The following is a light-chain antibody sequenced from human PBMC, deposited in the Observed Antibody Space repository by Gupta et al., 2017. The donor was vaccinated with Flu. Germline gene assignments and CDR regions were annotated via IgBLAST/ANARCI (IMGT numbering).Light chain of an antibody. V-gene: IGLV7-43*01. CDR2: STT. CDR3: LLYYGGAVI. J-gene: IGLJ2*01. Sequence: QTVVTQEPSLTVSPGGTVTLTCASSTGAGTSSYYPNWFQQKPGQAPRALISSTTNKHSWTPARFSGSLLGGKAALTLSGVQPEDEADYYCLLYYGGAVIFGGGTKLTVL. CDR1: TGAGTSSYY.